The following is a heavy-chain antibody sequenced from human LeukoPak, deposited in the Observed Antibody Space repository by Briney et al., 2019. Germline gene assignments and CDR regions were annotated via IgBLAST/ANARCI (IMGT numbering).Heavy chain of an antibody. CDR2: ISAYNGNT. V-gene: IGHV1-18*01. CDR3: ARTPDYGDPTCFDY. Sequence: GASVKVSCKASGYTFTSYGISWVRQAPGQGLEWMGWISAYNGNTNHAQKLQGRVTMTTDTSTSTAYMELRSLRSDDTAVYYCARTPDYGDPTCFDYWGQGTLVTVSS. J-gene: IGHJ4*02. CDR1: GYTFTSYG. D-gene: IGHD4-17*01.